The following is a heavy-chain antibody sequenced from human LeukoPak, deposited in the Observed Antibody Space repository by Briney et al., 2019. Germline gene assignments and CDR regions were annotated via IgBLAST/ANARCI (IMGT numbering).Heavy chain of an antibody. D-gene: IGHD4-17*01. V-gene: IGHV4-59*01. Sequence: PSETLSLTCTVSGGSISSYYWSWTRQPPGKGLEWIGYIYYSGSTNYNPSLKSRVTISVDTSKNQFSLKLSSVTAADTAVYYCARDQRRGYGDYGAFDIWGQGTMVTVSS. CDR2: IYYSGST. J-gene: IGHJ3*02. CDR1: GGSISSYY. CDR3: ARDQRRGYGDYGAFDI.